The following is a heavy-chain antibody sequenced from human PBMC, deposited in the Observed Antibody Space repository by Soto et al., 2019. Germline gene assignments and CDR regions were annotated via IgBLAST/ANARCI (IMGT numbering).Heavy chain of an antibody. Sequence: ASVKVSCKASGYTFSDYYIHWVRQAPGQGLEWMGWINPNSGGTKYAPKFQGGVTMTRDTPITTAYVELSRLRSGDTAVYYCAREPATAKPEGVDFWGQGTLVTVSS. D-gene: IGHD1-1*01. V-gene: IGHV1-2*02. CDR3: AREPATAKPEGVDF. CDR1: GYTFSDYY. CDR2: INPNSGGT. J-gene: IGHJ4*02.